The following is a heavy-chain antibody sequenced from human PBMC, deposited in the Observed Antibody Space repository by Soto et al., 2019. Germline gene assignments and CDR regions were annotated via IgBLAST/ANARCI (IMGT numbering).Heavy chain of an antibody. D-gene: IGHD6-13*01. CDR2: ISYDGSNK. CDR3: ARGHAAGTFDY. J-gene: IGHJ4*02. V-gene: IGHV3-30-3*01. Sequence: GGSLRLSCAASGFTFSSYAMHWVRQAPGKGLEWVAVISYDGSNKYYADSVKGRFTISRDNSKNTLYLQMNSLRAEDTAVYYCARGHAAGTFDYWGQGTLVTVSS. CDR1: GFTFSSYA.